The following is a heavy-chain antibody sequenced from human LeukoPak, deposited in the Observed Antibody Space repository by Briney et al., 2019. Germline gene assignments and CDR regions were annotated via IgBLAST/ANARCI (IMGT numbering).Heavy chain of an antibody. D-gene: IGHD6-13*01. CDR2: IYSGGI. J-gene: IGHJ3*02. V-gene: IGHV4-59*01. CDR3: ARAAGTGIRDAFDI. CDR1: GGSISSYY. Sequence: PSETLSLTCTVSGGSISSYYWSWIRQPPGKGLEWIGDIYSGGINYNPSLKSRITISVDTSKNVFSLKLTSVTAADTAIYYCARAAGTGIRDAFDIWGLGTMVTVS.